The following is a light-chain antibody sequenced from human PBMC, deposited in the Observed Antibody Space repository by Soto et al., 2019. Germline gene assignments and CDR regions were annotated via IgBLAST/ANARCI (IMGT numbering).Light chain of an antibody. Sequence: QSALTQPASVSGSPGQSITISCTGTSSDVGGYNFVTWYQQHPGKAPKLIICNVSERPSGVSNRFSGSKSGNTASLTVSGLQAEDEADYYCSSYAGSNNPVVFGGGTKVTVL. V-gene: IGLV2-14*01. J-gene: IGLJ2*01. CDR1: SSDVGGYNF. CDR3: SSYAGSNNPVV. CDR2: NVS.